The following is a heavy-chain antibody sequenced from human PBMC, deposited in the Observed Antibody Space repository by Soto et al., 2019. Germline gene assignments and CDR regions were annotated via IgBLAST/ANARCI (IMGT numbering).Heavy chain of an antibody. D-gene: IGHD1-26*01. J-gene: IGHJ4*02. CDR3: AKDSEGAGGILYPFDY. Sequence: GGSLRLSCAASGFTFSSYAMSWVRQAPGKGLEWVSAISGSGGSTYYADSVKGRFTISRDNSKNTLYLQMNSLRAEDTAVYYCAKDSEGAGGILYPFDYWGQGTLVTVSS. CDR1: GFTFSSYA. V-gene: IGHV3-23*01. CDR2: ISGSGGST.